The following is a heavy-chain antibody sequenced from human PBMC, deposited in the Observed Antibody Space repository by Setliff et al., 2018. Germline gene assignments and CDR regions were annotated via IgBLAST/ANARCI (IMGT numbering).Heavy chain of an antibody. CDR2: ITWNSDNT. J-gene: IGHJ4*02. D-gene: IGHD1-26*01. V-gene: IGHV3-9*01. CDR1: GLTLTPCT. Sequence: GGSLRLSCAASGLTLTPCTMTWVRQAPGKGLEWVAGITWNSDNTGYADSVKGRFTISRDNAKNSLSLQMNSLRVEDTALYYCVKDMAGSYFDGRFDYWGPGTLVTVSS. CDR3: VKDMAGSYFDGRFDY.